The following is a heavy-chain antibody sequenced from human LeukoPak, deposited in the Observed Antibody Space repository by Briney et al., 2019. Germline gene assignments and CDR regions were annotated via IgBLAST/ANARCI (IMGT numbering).Heavy chain of an antibody. CDR3: ARRTTYYDFWSGYGPNAFDI. D-gene: IGHD3-3*01. CDR1: GGSISSSSYY. J-gene: IGHJ3*02. CDR2: IYYSGST. Sequence: SETLSLTCTVSGGSISSSSYYWGWIRQPPGKGPEWIGSIYYSGSTYYNPSLKSRVTISVDTSKNQFSLKLSSVTAADTAVYYCARRTTYYDFWSGYGPNAFDIWGQGTMVTVSS. V-gene: IGHV4-39*01.